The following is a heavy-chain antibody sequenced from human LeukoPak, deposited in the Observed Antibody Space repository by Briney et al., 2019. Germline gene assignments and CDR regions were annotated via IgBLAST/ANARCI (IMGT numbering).Heavy chain of an antibody. V-gene: IGHV3-21*01. J-gene: IGHJ4*02. Sequence: GGSLRLSCAASGFTFSSYSMIWVRQAPGKGLEWVSSISSSSSYIYYADSVKGRFTISRDNAKNSLYLQMNSLRAEDTAVYYCARDRLGYCSSTSCPLDYWGQGTLVTVSS. CDR1: GFTFSSYS. CDR2: ISSSSSYI. D-gene: IGHD2-2*01. CDR3: ARDRLGYCSSTSCPLDY.